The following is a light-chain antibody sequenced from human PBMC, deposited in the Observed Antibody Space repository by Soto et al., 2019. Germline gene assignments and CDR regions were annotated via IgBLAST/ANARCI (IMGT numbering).Light chain of an antibody. V-gene: IGKV1-9*01. CDR2: TAS. J-gene: IGKJ5*01. CDR1: QGISSY. CDR3: QQRNSYPIT. Sequence: DIQLTQSPSFLSASVGDRVTITCRASQGISSYLAWYQQKPGKAPNLLIHTASTLQSGVPSRFSGSGSGTEFTLTISSLQPEDFATDYCQQRNSYPITFGQGTRLESK.